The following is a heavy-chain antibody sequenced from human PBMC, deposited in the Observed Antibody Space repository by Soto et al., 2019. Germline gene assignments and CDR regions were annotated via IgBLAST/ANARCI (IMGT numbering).Heavy chain of an antibody. J-gene: IGHJ1*01. D-gene: IGHD6-19*01. CDR3: ARDGSGWSEH. CDR1: GFTFSSYW. V-gene: IGHV3-7*01. CDR2: MKYDGSET. Sequence: GGSLRLSCAASGFTFSSYWMSWVRQAPGKGLEWVANMKYDGSETYSVDSVKGRFTISRDNAKNSLYLQMDNLRAEDTAVYYCARDGSGWSEHWGQGTLVTVSS.